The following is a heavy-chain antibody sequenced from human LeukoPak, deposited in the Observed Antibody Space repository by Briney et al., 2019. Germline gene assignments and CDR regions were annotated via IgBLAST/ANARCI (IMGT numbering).Heavy chain of an antibody. D-gene: IGHD5-12*01. CDR2: FDPEDGET. CDR3: ATFRGYSGYDKHYYYYGMDV. J-gene: IGHJ6*02. V-gene: IGHV1-24*01. CDR1: GYTLTELS. Sequence: ASVKVSCKVSGYTLTELSMHWVRQAPRKGLEWMGGFDPEDGETIYAQKFQGRVTMTEDTSTDTAYMELSSLRSEDTAVYYCATFRGYSGYDKHYYYYGMDVWGQGTTVTVPS.